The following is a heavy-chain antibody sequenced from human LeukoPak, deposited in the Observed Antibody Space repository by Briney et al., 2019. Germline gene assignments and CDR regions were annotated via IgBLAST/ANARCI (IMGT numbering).Heavy chain of an antibody. Sequence: SETLSLTCTVSGGSISTYHWSWIRQPAGKGLGWIGRIYTSGSTNYNPSLKSRVTMSVDTSKNQFSLKLSSVTAADTAVYFCARGTVPNAFDIWGQGTMVTVSS. J-gene: IGHJ3*02. CDR3: ARGTVPNAFDI. V-gene: IGHV4-4*07. D-gene: IGHD1/OR15-1a*01. CDR1: GGSISTYH. CDR2: IYTSGST.